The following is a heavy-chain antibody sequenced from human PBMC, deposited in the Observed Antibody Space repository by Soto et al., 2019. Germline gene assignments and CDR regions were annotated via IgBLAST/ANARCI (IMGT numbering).Heavy chain of an antibody. V-gene: IGHV4-31*03. J-gene: IGHJ4*02. D-gene: IGHD3-10*02. CDR1: GGSISSGGYY. Sequence: TLSLTCSVSGGSISSGGYYWSWIRQHPGKGLEWIGYIYYSGPTYYNPSLKSRVTISVDTSKNQFSLKLSSATAADTAVYYCARAIFGSSDYWGQGTLVTVSS. CDR2: IYYSGPT. CDR3: ARAIFGSSDY.